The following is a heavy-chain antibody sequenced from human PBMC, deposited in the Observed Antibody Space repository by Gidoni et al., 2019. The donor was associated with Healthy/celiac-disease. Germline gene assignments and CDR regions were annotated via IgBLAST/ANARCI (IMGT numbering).Heavy chain of an antibody. CDR1: GGTFSSYA. Sequence: QVQLVQSGAEVKKPGSSVKVSCKASGGTFSSYAISWVRQAPGQGLEWMGGIIPIFGTANYAQKFQGRVTITADESTSTAYMELSSLRSEDTAVYYCAREAGSGSYYNGGWFDPWGQGTLVTVSS. J-gene: IGHJ5*02. CDR2: IIPIFGTA. V-gene: IGHV1-69*01. CDR3: AREAGSGSYYNGGWFDP. D-gene: IGHD3-10*01.